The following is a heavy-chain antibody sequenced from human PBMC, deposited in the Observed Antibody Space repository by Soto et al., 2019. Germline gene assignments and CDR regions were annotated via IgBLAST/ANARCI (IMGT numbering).Heavy chain of an antibody. V-gene: IGHV4-59*01. CDR2: IYYSGST. CDR1: GGSISSYC. CDR3: ARWLRPYYFDY. J-gene: IGHJ4*02. Sequence: SETLSLTWTVAGGSISSYCWSWIRQPTGKGLEWIGYIYYSGSTNYNPSLKSRVTISVDTSKNPFSLKLSSVTAAAPAVYYCARWLRPYYFDYWRQGTLVTVSS. D-gene: IGHD5-12*01.